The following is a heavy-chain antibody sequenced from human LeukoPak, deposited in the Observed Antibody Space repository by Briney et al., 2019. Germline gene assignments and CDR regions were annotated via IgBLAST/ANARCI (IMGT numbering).Heavy chain of an antibody. Sequence: GGSLRLSCEASGFTFSSYAMSWVRRSPGKRLEWVSGISGSGDNSYYADSVKGRFAISRDNSKNTLYVQVNSLGTEDTAAYCCAKDPVDYCSGGRCYLGYWGQGTLVTVSS. CDR3: AKDPVDYCSGGRCYLGY. CDR1: GFTFSSYA. J-gene: IGHJ4*02. V-gene: IGHV3-23*01. D-gene: IGHD2-15*01. CDR2: ISGSGDNS.